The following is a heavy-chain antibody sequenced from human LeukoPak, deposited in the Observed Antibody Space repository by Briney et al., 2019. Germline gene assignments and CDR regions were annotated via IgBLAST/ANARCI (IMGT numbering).Heavy chain of an antibody. CDR1: GYSISSGYY. CDR3: ARAKYGYSYGYPLNYYYYYMDV. Sequence: SETLSLTCTVSGYSISSGYYWGWIRQPPGKGLEWIGSIYHSGSTYYNPSLKSRVTISVDTSKNQFSLKLSSVTAADTAVYYCARAKYGYSYGYPLNYYYYYMDVWGKGTTVTVSS. J-gene: IGHJ6*03. V-gene: IGHV4-38-2*02. CDR2: IYHSGST. D-gene: IGHD5-18*01.